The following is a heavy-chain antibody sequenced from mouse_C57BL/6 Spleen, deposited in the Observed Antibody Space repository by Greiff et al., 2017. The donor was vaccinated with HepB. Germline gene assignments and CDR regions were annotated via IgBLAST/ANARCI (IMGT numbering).Heavy chain of an antibody. J-gene: IGHJ4*01. CDR2: ISYDGSN. CDR3: ARRTVVAEAYAMDY. V-gene: IGHV3-6*01. Sequence: EVQLQESGPGLVKPSQSLSLTCSVTGYSITSGYYWNWIRQFPGNKLEWMGYISYDGSNNYNPSLNNRISITRDTSKNQFFLKLNSVTTEDTATYYGARRTVVAEAYAMDYWGQGTSVTVSS. D-gene: IGHD1-1*01. CDR1: GYSITSGYY.